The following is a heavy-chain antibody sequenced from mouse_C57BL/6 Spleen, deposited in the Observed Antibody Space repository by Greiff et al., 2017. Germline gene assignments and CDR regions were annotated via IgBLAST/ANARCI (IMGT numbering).Heavy chain of an antibody. V-gene: IGHV3-6*01. J-gene: IGHJ3*01. CDR3: ASQGSGLAY. CDR2: ISYDGSN. Sequence: EVQLQESGPGLVKPSQSLSLTCSVTGYSITSGYYWNWIRQFPGNKLEWMGYISYDGSNNYNPSLKNRISITRDTSKNQFFLKLNSVTTEDTATYYCASQGSGLAYWGQGTLVTVSA. CDR1: GYSITSGYY. D-gene: IGHD3-2*02.